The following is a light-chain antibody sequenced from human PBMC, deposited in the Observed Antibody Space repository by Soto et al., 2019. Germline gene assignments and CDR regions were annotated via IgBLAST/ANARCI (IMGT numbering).Light chain of an antibody. CDR2: GNS. CDR1: SSNIGAGYD. CDR3: QSYYSSLSGSKDVV. J-gene: IGLJ2*01. Sequence: QSVLTQPPSVSGAPGQRVTISCTGSSSNIGAGYDVHWYQQLPGTAPKLLIYGNSNRPSGVPDRFSGSKSGTSASLAITGLQAEDEADYYCQSYYSSLSGSKDVVFGGGTKVTVL. V-gene: IGLV1-40*01.